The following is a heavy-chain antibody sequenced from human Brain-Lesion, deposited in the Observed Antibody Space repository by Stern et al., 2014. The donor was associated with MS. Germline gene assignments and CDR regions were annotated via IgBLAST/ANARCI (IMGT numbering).Heavy chain of an antibody. V-gene: IGHV4-61*02. Sequence: QVQLVQSGPGLVKPSQTLSLSCTVSGGSISSGGYYWSWIRPPAGKGLERIGRIFNSGSTSCNPSLKSRVTISKDTSKNQFSLRRNPMTAADTAVYYCARGRVVPGFQYYATDVWGQGTTVIVSS. D-gene: IGHD2-2*01. J-gene: IGHJ6*02. CDR2: IFNSGST. CDR1: GGSISSGGYY. CDR3: ARGRVVPGFQYYATDV.